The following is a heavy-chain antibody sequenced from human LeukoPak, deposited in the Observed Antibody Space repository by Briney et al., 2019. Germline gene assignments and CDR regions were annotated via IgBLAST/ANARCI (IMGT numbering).Heavy chain of an antibody. V-gene: IGHV3-23*01. Sequence: GGSLRLSCAASEFTFSTYAMAWVRQAPGKGLEWVSSIRDSGQTYYAESVKGRFTISRDNSKNILYLQMNSLRAEDTAIYYCTKYMNYHFDYWGQGTLVTVSS. CDR2: IRDSGQT. CDR3: TKYMNYHFDY. J-gene: IGHJ4*02. CDR1: EFTFSTYA. D-gene: IGHD1-7*01.